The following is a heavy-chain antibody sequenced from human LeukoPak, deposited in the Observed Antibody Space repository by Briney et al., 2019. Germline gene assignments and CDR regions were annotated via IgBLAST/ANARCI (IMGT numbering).Heavy chain of an antibody. V-gene: IGHV4-59*08. J-gene: IGHJ4*02. Sequence: PSETLSLTCTVSGGSISSYYWSWVRQPPGKGLEWIGYIYYSGSTNYNPSLKSRVTISVDTSKNQFSLKLSSVTAADTAVYYCARRATGTTGTFDYWGQGTLVTVSS. CDR2: IYYSGST. CDR3: ARRATGTTGTFDY. D-gene: IGHD1-1*01. CDR1: GGSISSYY.